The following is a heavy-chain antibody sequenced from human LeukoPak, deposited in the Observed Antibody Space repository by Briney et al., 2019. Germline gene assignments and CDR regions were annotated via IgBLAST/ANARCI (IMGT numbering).Heavy chain of an antibody. D-gene: IGHD6-19*01. Sequence: GGSLRLSCAASGFTFSDYYMSWIRQAPGKGLEWVSYISSSGSTIYYADSVKGRFTISRDNSKNTLYLQMNSLRAEDTAVYYCAKDRSGWYHDYYYGMDVWGQGTTVTVSS. J-gene: IGHJ6*02. V-gene: IGHV3-11*01. CDR1: GFTFSDYY. CDR2: ISSSGSTI. CDR3: AKDRSGWYHDYYYGMDV.